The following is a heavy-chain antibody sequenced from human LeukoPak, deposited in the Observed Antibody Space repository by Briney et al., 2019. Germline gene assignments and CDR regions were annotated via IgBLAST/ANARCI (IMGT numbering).Heavy chain of an antibody. D-gene: IGHD6-19*01. CDR1: GGTFSSYA. CDR2: IIPIFGTT. J-gene: IGHJ4*02. CDR3: ARVQVAGTFGFDY. Sequence: ASVKVSCKASGGTFSSYAISWVRQAPGQGLEWMGGIIPIFGTTNYAQKFQGRVTITADESTSTAYMELSSPRSEDTAVYYCARVQVAGTFGFDYWGQGTLVTVSS. V-gene: IGHV1-69*13.